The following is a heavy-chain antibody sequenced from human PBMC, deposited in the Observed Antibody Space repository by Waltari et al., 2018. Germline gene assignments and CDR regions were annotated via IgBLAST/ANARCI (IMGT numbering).Heavy chain of an antibody. CDR2: INAGNGNT. J-gene: IGHJ4*02. Sequence: NVSCKASGYTFTSYAMHWVRQAPGQRLEWMGWINAGNGNTKYSQEFQGRVTITRDTSASTAYMELSSLRSEDMAVYYCAREALGYCTNGVCYAFDYWGQGTLVTVSS. D-gene: IGHD2-8*01. V-gene: IGHV1-3*03. CDR1: GYTFTSYA. CDR3: AREALGYCTNGVCYAFDY.